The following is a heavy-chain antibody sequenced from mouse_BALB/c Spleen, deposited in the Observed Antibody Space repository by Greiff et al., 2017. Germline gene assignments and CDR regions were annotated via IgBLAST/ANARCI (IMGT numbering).Heavy chain of an antibody. J-gene: IGHJ3*01. V-gene: IGHV5-12-2*01. CDR2: ISNGGGST. CDR1: GFTFSSYT. D-gene: IGHD2-1*01. CDR3: ARHDYGNYVAY. Sequence: EVHLVESGGGLVQPGGSLKLSCAASGFTFSSYTMSWVRQTPEKRLEWVAYISNGGGSTYYPDTVKGRFTISRDNAKNTLYLQMSSLKSEDTAMYYCARHDYGNYVAYWGQGTLVTVSA.